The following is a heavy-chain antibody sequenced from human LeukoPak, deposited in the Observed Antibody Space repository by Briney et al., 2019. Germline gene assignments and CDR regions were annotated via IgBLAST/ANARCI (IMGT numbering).Heavy chain of an antibody. V-gene: IGHV3-30*03. D-gene: IGHD2-2*01. CDR1: GFTFNSYG. Sequence: GGSLRLSCAASGFTFNSYGMHWVRQAPGKGLEWVAVISYDGSKKYYADSVKGRFTISRDNSKNTMYVQMISLRAEDTAVYYCARDPVLPAAEYYSYYGMDVWGQGTTVTVSS. J-gene: IGHJ6*02. CDR2: ISYDGSKK. CDR3: ARDPVLPAAEYYSYYGMDV.